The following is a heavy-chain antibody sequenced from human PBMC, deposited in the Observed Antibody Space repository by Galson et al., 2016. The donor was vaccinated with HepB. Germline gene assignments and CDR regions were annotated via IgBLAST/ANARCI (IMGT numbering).Heavy chain of an antibody. D-gene: IGHD4-17*01. Sequence: SLRLSCAASGFTFRTFWMSWVRQAPGKGLEWVANIKQDGSERYYEDSVRGRFTISKDNAKNLLYLQLNSLRVEDAAVYYYVRSTYGDWHSVWGQGTKVTVSS. CDR2: IKQDGSER. V-gene: IGHV3-7*03. CDR1: GFTFRTFW. CDR3: VRSTYGDWHSV. J-gene: IGHJ4*02.